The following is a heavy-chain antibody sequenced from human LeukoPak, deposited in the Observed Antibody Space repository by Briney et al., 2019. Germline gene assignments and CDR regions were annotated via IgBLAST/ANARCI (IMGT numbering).Heavy chain of an antibody. V-gene: IGHV4-39*01. CDR2: IYYGGST. CDR3: ARTTVYYYDSSGYPVLGNFDY. J-gene: IGHJ4*02. D-gene: IGHD3-22*01. Sequence: PSETLSLTCTVSGGSISSSSYYWGWIRHPPGKGLEWIGSIYYGGSTYYNPSLKSRVTISVDTSKNQFSLKLRSVTAADTAVYYCARTTVYYYDSSGYPVLGNFDYWGQGTLVTVSS. CDR1: GGSISSSSYY.